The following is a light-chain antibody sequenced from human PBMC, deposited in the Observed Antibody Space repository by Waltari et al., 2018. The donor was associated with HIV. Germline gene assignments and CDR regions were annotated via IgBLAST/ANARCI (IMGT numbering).Light chain of an antibody. Sequence: QSVLTQPPSVSGAQGQRVTISCTGGSSTIGAGYDVNWYQRLPGTAPTLLIFATINRPSGVPDRFSGSSSGTSASLAITGLQAEDEADYYCQSYDSSLTMVFGGGTKVTVL. CDR1: SSTIGAGYD. J-gene: IGLJ2*01. V-gene: IGLV1-40*01. CDR2: ATI. CDR3: QSYDSSLTMV.